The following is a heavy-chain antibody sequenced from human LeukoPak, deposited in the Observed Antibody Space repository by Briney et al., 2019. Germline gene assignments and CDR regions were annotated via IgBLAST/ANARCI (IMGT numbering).Heavy chain of an antibody. CDR1: GGTFSSYA. Sequence: ASVKVSCKASGGTFSSYAISWVRQAPGQGLEWMGWINPNSGDTNSAQKFQGRVTMTRDTSISTAYMELSRLKSDDTAVYYCARDSGYYYGSGSYYAFDYWGQGTLVTVSS. J-gene: IGHJ4*02. CDR3: ARDSGYYYGSGSYYAFDY. D-gene: IGHD3-10*01. CDR2: INPNSGDT. V-gene: IGHV1-2*02.